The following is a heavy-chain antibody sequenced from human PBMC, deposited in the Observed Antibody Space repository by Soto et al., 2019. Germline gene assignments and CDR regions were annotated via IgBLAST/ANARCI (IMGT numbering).Heavy chain of an antibody. CDR3: AKDRYGDYGGFDY. CDR1: GFTFSTYA. V-gene: IGHV3-23*01. Sequence: EVQLLESGGGLVQPGGSLRLSCAASGFTFSTYAMIWVRQAPGKGLEWVSVITGSGGSTYYADSVKGRFTISRDTSKNTLFLQMNSMRADDTAVYYCAKDRYGDYGGFDYWGQGTMVTVSS. D-gene: IGHD4-17*01. CDR2: ITGSGGST. J-gene: IGHJ4*02.